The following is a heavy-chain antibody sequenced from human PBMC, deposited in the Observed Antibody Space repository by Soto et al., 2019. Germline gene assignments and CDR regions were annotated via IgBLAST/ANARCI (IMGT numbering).Heavy chain of an antibody. J-gene: IGHJ4*02. Sequence: SETLSLTCTVSGGSISSSSYYWGWIRQPPGKGLEWIGSIYYSGSTYYNPSLKSRVTISVDTSKNQFSLKLSSVTAADTAVYYCASQRSSWHNRGSKSWYFDYWGQGTLVTVSS. CDR3: ASQRSSWHNRGSKSWYFDY. CDR2: IYYSGST. V-gene: IGHV4-39*01. D-gene: IGHD6-13*01. CDR1: GGSISSSSYY.